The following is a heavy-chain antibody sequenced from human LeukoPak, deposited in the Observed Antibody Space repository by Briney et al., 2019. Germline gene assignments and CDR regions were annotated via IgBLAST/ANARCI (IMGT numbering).Heavy chain of an antibody. Sequence: TSVEVSCKASGFTFTSSAMQWVRQARGQRLEWIGWIVVGSGNTNYAQKFQERVTITRDMSTSTAYMELSSLRSEDTAVYYCAADDAYYYDSSGYYYVGAFDIWGQGTMVTVSS. CDR3: AADDAYYYDSSGYYYVGAFDI. J-gene: IGHJ3*02. D-gene: IGHD3-22*01. CDR1: GFTFTSSA. CDR2: IVVGSGNT. V-gene: IGHV1-58*02.